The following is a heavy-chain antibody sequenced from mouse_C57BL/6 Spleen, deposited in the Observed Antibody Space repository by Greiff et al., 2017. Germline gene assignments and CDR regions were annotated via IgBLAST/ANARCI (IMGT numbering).Heavy chain of an antibody. CDR3: ARDGSSWFAY. J-gene: IGHJ3*01. V-gene: IGHV5-4*01. CDR1: GFTFSSYA. CDR2: ISDGGSYT. Sequence: EVQLVESGGGLVKPGGSLKLSCAASGFTFSSYAMSWVRQTPEKRLEWVATISDGGSYTYYPDNVKGRFTISRDNAKNNLYLQMRHLKSEDTAMYYCARDGSSWFAYWGQGTLVTVSA. D-gene: IGHD2-2*01.